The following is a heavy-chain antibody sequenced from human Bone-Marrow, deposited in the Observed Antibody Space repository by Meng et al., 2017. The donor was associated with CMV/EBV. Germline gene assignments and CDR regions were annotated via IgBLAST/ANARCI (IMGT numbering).Heavy chain of an antibody. J-gene: IGHJ4*02. D-gene: IGHD2-2*01. CDR1: GYTFTDYN. CDR3: ARPGYCSSTSCYLLDY. Sequence: ASVKVSCKASGYTFTDYNIYWVRQAPGQGPEWMGWINPKSGGPIYAQKFQGRVTMTRDTSISTAYMELSRLRSDDTAVYYCARPGYCSSTSCYLLDYWGQGTLVTVSS. V-gene: IGHV1-2*02. CDR2: INPKSGGP.